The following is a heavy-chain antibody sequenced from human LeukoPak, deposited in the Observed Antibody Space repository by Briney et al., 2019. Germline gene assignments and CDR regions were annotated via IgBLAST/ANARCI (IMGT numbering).Heavy chain of an antibody. CDR1: GFTFSTYW. CDR3: ADPGVGF. Sequence: GGSLRLSCAASGFTFSTYWMSWVRQAPGKGLEWVANIKQNGSEKSYVDSVKGRFAISRDNAKSSLYLQMNNLGAEDTAVYYCADPGVGFWGQGTLVTVSS. V-gene: IGHV3-7*01. J-gene: IGHJ4*02. CDR2: IKQNGSEK. D-gene: IGHD2-8*01.